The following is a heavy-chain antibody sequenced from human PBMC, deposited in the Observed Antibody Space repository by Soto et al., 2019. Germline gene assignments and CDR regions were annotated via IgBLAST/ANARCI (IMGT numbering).Heavy chain of an antibody. V-gene: IGHV1-8*01. Sequence: ASVKVSCKASGYTFTSYDINWVRQATGQGLEWMGWMNPNSGNTGYAQKFQGRVTMTRNTSISTAYMELSSLRSEDTAVYYCARGGSSGSLGGAGYYYYYGMDVWGQGTTVTVSS. CDR1: GYTFTSYD. J-gene: IGHJ6*02. CDR3: ARGGSSGSLGGAGYYYYYGMDV. D-gene: IGHD1-26*01. CDR2: MNPNSGNT.